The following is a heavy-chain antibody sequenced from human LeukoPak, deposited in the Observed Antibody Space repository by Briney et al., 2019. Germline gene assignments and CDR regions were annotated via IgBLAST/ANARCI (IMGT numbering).Heavy chain of an antibody. CDR1: GGSISSSNW. Sequence: SETLSLTCAVSGGSISSSNWWSWVRQPPGKGQEWIGEIYHSGSTNYNPSLKSRVTIVVDTSKNQFSLKLSSVTAADTAVYYCARVLDDSSGYDDYWGQGTLVTVSS. J-gene: IGHJ4*02. CDR3: ARVLDDSSGYDDY. V-gene: IGHV4-4*02. D-gene: IGHD3-22*01. CDR2: IYHSGST.